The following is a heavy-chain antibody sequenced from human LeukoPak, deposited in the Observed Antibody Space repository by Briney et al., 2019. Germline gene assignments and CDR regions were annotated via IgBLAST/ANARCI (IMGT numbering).Heavy chain of an antibody. V-gene: IGHV3-30-3*01. D-gene: IGHD6-13*01. Sequence: PGGSLRLSCAVSGFTFSSYAMHWVRQAPGKGLEWVAVISYDGSNKYYADSVKGRFTISRDNSKNTLYLQMNSLRAEDTAVYYCARDLGVGSSCPDYWGQGTLVTVSS. CDR3: ARDLGVGSSCPDY. CDR2: ISYDGSNK. J-gene: IGHJ4*02. CDR1: GFTFSSYA.